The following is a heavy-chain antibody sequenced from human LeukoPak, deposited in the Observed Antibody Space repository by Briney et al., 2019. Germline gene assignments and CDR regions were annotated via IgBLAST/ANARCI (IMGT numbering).Heavy chain of an antibody. CDR1: GFTFSSYA. D-gene: IGHD6-13*01. Sequence: GGSLRLSCAASGFTFSSYAMGWVRQAPGKGLEWLSVISGTGGSTNYADSVKGRFTISRDNSKKTLYLQMNSMRAEDTAVYYCAKEPNLSIATSGMYFDYWGQGTLVTVSS. V-gene: IGHV3-23*01. CDR2: ISGTGGST. CDR3: AKEPNLSIATSGMYFDY. J-gene: IGHJ4*02.